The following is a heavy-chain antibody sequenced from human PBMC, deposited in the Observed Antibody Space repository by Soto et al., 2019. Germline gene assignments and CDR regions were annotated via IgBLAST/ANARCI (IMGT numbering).Heavy chain of an antibody. CDR2: IFHSGNT. CDR3: ARHREPFYREFDC. V-gene: IGHV4-39*01. CDR1: GGSVSSTSYY. J-gene: IGHJ4*02. D-gene: IGHD4-4*01. Sequence: PSETLSLTCTVSGGSVSSTSYYWGWVRQPPGEGLEWIATIFHSGNTYYNPSLKSPVTISVDTSKNQFSLKLSSVTAADTAVYYWARHREPFYREFDCRGQGTLVTVSS.